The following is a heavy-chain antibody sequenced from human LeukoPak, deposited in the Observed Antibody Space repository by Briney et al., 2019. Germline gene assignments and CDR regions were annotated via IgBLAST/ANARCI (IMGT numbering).Heavy chain of an antibody. CDR2: LSPSGVRT. Sequence: PGGSLRLSCAASGFTFTTYAMSWVRQAPGKELEWVSTLSPSGVRTYSTDSVKGRFTISRDNSKNTLYLQMNSLRAEDMAVYYCAKATPILGAAAYYFDYWGQGTLVTVSS. CDR3: AKATPILGAAAYYFDY. CDR1: GFTFTTYA. D-gene: IGHD1-26*01. V-gene: IGHV3-23*01. J-gene: IGHJ4*02.